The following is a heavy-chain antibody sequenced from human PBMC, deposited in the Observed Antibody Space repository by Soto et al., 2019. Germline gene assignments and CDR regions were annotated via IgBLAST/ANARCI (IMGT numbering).Heavy chain of an antibody. V-gene: IGHV1-3*01. D-gene: IGHD2-2*01. CDR1: GYTFTNYA. Sequence: QVQLVQSGAEVKKPGASVKVSCKASGYTFTNYAMHWVRQAPGQRPDWMGWINAGNGNTKFSQRFQGRVTITRDTSANIAYMELSSLTSEDTAVYYCARAGFCSTTSCSEAFDIWCQGTMVTVSS. J-gene: IGHJ3*02. CDR3: ARAGFCSTTSCSEAFDI. CDR2: INAGNGNT.